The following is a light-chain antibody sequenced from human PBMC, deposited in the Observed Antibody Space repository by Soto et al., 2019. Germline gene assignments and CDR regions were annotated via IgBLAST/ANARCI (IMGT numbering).Light chain of an antibody. Sequence: QSALTQPASVSGSPGQSITISCTGTSSDVGGYNYVSWYQQYPGKAPKLMIYGVTNRPSGVSNRFSGSKTGNTASLTISGLQAEDEADYYCSSYTSISTLYVFGTGTKLTVL. CDR2: GVT. J-gene: IGLJ1*01. V-gene: IGLV2-14*01. CDR1: SSDVGGYNY. CDR3: SSYTSISTLYV.